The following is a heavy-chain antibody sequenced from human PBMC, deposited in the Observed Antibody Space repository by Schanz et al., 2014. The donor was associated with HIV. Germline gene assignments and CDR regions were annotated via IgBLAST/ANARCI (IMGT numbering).Heavy chain of an antibody. Sequence: VQLVESGGGVVQPGRSLRLSCVASTFNFDSYGMHWVRRAPGKGLEWISAVRHDGSATYYADSVNGRFTISRDNSKNTLYLQMTTLRTEDTAVYYCAKPEYDSRGNSQSHFDSWGQGTLVTVSS. CDR3: AKPEYDSRGNSQSHFDS. J-gene: IGHJ4*02. CDR2: VRHDGSAT. V-gene: IGHV3-23*04. D-gene: IGHD3-22*01. CDR1: TFNFDSYG.